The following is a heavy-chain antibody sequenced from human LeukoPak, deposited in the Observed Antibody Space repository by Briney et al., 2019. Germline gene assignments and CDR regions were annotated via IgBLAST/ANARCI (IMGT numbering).Heavy chain of an antibody. CDR3: ARDYRGYGYFDY. D-gene: IGHD5-18*01. Sequence: GGSLRLSCAASGFAFNDYYMSWIRQAPGKGLEWVSYISSSGSCTNSADSVKDRFTISRDNAKNSLFLQMNSLRAEDTAVYYCARDYRGYGYFDYWGQGTLVTVSS. CDR2: ISSSGSCT. J-gene: IGHJ4*02. CDR1: GFAFNDYY. V-gene: IGHV3-11*06.